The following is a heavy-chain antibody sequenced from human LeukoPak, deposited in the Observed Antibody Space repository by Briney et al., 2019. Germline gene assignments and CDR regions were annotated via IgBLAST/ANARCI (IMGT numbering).Heavy chain of an antibody. D-gene: IGHD1-7*01. V-gene: IGHV4-59*11. Sequence: SGTLSLTCTVSGASISSHYWSWIRQPPGKGLEWIGYINHSGRTNYNTSLKSRVIISVDTSKNQFSLKVNSVTAADTAMYYCARQPDVAGITGMGWFDPWGQGTLVTVSS. J-gene: IGHJ5*02. CDR2: INHSGRT. CDR1: GASISSHY. CDR3: ARQPDVAGITGMGWFDP.